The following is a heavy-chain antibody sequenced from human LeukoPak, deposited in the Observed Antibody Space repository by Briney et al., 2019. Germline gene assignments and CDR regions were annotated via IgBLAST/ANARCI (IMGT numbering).Heavy chain of an antibody. CDR2: MNPNSGNT. CDR3: AREGVGATVFQH. V-gene: IGHV1-8*02. CDR1: GYTITSYD. J-gene: IGHJ1*01. Sequence: ASVKVSCKASGYTITSYDINWVRQATGQGLEWMGWMNPNSGNTGYAQKFQGRVTMTRNTSISTAYMELSSLRSEDTAVYCCAREGVGATVFQHWGQGTLVTVSS. D-gene: IGHD1-26*01.